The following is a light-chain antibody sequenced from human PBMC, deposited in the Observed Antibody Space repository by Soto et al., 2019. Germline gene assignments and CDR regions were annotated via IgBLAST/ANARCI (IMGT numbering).Light chain of an antibody. CDR1: QSLLYSNGFNY. V-gene: IGKV2-28*01. CDR2: LGS. CDR3: MQVLQTPHT. J-gene: IGKJ2*01. Sequence: DIVVTQSPLSLSVTPGEPASISCRSSQSLLYSNGFNYLDWYLQKPGQSPQLLIYLGSNRASGVPDRFSGSGSGTDFTLKISRVEAEDVGVYYCMQVLQTPHTFGQGTKLEIK.